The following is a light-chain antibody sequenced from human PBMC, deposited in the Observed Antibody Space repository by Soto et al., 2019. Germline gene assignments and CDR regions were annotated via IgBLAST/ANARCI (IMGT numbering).Light chain of an antibody. J-gene: IGKJ3*01. V-gene: IGKV3-20*01. CDR1: QSVSNNY. CDR2: GTS. CDR3: QQYGSSPGLFT. Sequence: EIVLTQSPGSLSLSPGERATLSCRASQSVSNNYLAWYQQKPGQAPMLLIFGTSSRATGIPDRFSGSGSGTDFTLTINRLEPEDFAVYYCQQYGSSPGLFTFGPGTKVEIK.